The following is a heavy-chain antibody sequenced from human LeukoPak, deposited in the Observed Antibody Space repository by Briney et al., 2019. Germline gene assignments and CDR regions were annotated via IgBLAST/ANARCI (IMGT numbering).Heavy chain of an antibody. J-gene: IGHJ1*01. D-gene: IGHD1-14*01. CDR2: INTNTGNP. CDR1: GYIFSVYA. V-gene: IGHV7-4-1*02. Sequence: ASVKVSCKASGYIFSVYALIWVRQAPGQGLELMGWINTNTGNPTYAQGFTGRFVFSLDTSVSTSYLQISSLKAEDTAVYYCARDYTIAVGTTTYLQHWGQGTLVTVSS. CDR3: ARDYTIAVGTTTYLQH.